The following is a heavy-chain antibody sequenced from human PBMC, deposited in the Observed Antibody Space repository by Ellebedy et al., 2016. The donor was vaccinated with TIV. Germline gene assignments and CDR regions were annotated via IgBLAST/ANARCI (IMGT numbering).Heavy chain of an antibody. V-gene: IGHV3-15*01. CDR1: GFTFSNAW. D-gene: IGHD1-1*01. CDR2: IKSTSDGGTA. J-gene: IGHJ4*02. CDR3: TTGVYGTSSATWRDH. Sequence: GESLKISCAASGFTFSNAWVSWVRQAPGKGLDWVGRIKSTSDGGTADYAAPVKGRFTISRDDSKNTLYLQMNSLKTEDTAVYYCTTGVYGTSSATWRDHWGQGTLVTVSS.